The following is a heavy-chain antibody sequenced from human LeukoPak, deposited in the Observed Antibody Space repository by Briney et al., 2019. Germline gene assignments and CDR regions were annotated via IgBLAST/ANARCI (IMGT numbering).Heavy chain of an antibody. CDR3: ARGVEPLAANTLAY. CDR2: LYSDGNT. J-gene: IGHJ4*02. V-gene: IGHV3-53*01. Sequence: PGGSLRLSCAASGFTVITNDMTWGRQAPGKGLAWVSVLYSDGNTKYADSVQGRFTISRDNSKNTLYLEMNSLSPDDTAVYYCARGVEPLAANTLAYWGQGTLVTVSS. CDR1: GFTVITND. D-gene: IGHD1-14*01.